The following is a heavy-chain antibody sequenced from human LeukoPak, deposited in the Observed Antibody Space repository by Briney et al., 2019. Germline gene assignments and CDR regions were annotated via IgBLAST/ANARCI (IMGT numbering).Heavy chain of an antibody. CDR1: GFTFSSYA. CDR3: AKNCITGCAMIYYYYMDV. CDR2: VSGSGGST. D-gene: IGHD2-2*01. Sequence: PGGSLRLSCAASGFTFSSYAMSWVRQAPGKGLEWVSAVSGSGGSTYYADSVKGRFTISRDNSKNTLYLQMNSLRAEDTAVYYCAKNCITGCAMIYYYYMDVWGKGTTVTVSS. J-gene: IGHJ6*03. V-gene: IGHV3-23*01.